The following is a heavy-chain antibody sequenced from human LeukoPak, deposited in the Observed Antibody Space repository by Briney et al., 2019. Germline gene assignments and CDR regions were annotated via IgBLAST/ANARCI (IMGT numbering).Heavy chain of an antibody. V-gene: IGHV1-69*05. CDR2: IIPIFGTA. J-gene: IGHJ6*03. Sequence: ASVKVSCKASGYTFTSYAISWVRQAPGQGLEWMGGIIPIFGTANYAQKFQGRVTITTDESTSTAYMELSSLRSEDTAVYYCAFVDTAMAKDYYYYMDVWGKGTTVTVSS. CDR1: GYTFTSYA. D-gene: IGHD5-18*01. CDR3: AFVDTAMAKDYYYYMDV.